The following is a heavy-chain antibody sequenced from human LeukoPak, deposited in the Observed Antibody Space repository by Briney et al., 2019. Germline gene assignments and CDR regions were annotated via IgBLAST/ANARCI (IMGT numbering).Heavy chain of an antibody. J-gene: IGHJ4*02. D-gene: IGHD3-10*01. Sequence: PGGSLRLSCAASGFTVSSNYRSWVRQAPGKGLEWVSVIYSGGSTYYADSVKGRFTISRDNSKNTLYLQMNSLRAEDTAVYYCEGSRMVQGVIKGDYFDYWGQGTLVTVSS. V-gene: IGHV3-66*01. CDR1: GFTVSSNY. CDR2: IYSGGST. CDR3: EGSRMVQGVIKGDYFDY.